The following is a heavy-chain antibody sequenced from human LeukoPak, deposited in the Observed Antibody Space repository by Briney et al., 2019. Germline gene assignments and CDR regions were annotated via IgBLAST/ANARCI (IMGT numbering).Heavy chain of an antibody. J-gene: IGHJ5*02. Sequence: GGSLRLSCAASGFTFRTYWMSWVRQAPGKGLEWVANIKYDGSDKNYVDSVKGRFTISRDNAKSSLYLQMKSLRVEDTAVYYCARGYSDLYSSGGPSWFDPWGQGTLVTVSS. CDR1: GFTFRTYW. V-gene: IGHV3-7*04. CDR3: ARGYSDLYSSGGPSWFDP. CDR2: IKYDGSDK. D-gene: IGHD6-25*01.